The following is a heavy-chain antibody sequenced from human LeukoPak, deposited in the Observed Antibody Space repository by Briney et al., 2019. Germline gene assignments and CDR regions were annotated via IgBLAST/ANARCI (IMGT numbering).Heavy chain of an antibody. J-gene: IGHJ4*02. V-gene: IGHV3-66*03. CDR1: GFTVSSNY. CDR3: ARDRALYSGYGVVNY. D-gene: IGHD5-12*01. Sequence: PGGSLRLSCAASGFTVSSNYMSWVRQAPGRGLEWVSVIYSCGSTYYADSVKGRFTISRDNSKNTLYLQMNSLRAEDTAVYYCARDRALYSGYGVVNYWGQGTLVTVSS. CDR2: IYSCGST.